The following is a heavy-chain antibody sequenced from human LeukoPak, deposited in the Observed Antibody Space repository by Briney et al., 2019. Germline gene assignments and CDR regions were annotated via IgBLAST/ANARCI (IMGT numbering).Heavy chain of an antibody. V-gene: IGHV4-39*01. CDR3: AGQQWHCDYYIVC. CDR2: IYYSGDT. D-gene: IGHD6-19*01. CDR1: GGSISSSRYY. Sequence: PSETLSLTCTVSGGSISSSRYYWGWIRQPPGKGLEWIGSIYYSGDTYYNPSLKSRRVTISVDTSKSQFSLRLSSVTAADTAVYYCAGQQWHCDYYIVCWGKGATATVPS. J-gene: IGHJ6*03.